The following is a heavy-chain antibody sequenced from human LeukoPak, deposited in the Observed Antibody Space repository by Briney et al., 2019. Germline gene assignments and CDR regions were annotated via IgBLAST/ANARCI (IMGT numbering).Heavy chain of an antibody. V-gene: IGHV3-23*01. CDR1: GFTFSSYA. D-gene: IGHD6-19*01. Sequence: GESLRLSCAASGFTFSSYAMSWVRQAPGKGLEWVSAISGGAGFTYYADSVKGRFTISRDNSKNTLFMQMNSLRAEDTAVYYCAKHQGSAWQINWFDPWGQGTLVTVSS. J-gene: IGHJ5*02. CDR3: AKHQGSAWQINWFDP. CDR2: ISGGAGFT.